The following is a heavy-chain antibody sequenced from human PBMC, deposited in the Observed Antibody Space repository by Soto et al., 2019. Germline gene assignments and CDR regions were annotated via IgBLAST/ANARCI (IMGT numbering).Heavy chain of an antibody. J-gene: IGHJ4*02. Sequence: SETLSLTCTVSDGSISTYYWTWIRQPPGKGLEWIGFVYYSGNANYNASLKSRVTMSVDTSKNQFSLKLSSVTAADTAVYFCARGWGFGVNYYYFDFWGQGSLVTVSS. CDR2: VYYSGNA. V-gene: IGHV4-59*01. CDR1: DGSISTYY. D-gene: IGHD2-21*01. CDR3: ARGWGFGVNYYYFDF.